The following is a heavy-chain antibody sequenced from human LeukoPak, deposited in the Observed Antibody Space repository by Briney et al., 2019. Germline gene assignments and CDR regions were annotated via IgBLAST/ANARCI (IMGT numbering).Heavy chain of an antibody. CDR1: GYTFTSYG. J-gene: IGHJ4*02. V-gene: IGHV1-18*01. D-gene: IGHD3-3*02. CDR3: ASAFLEWLLLYY. Sequence: ASVKVSCKASGYTFTSYGISWVRQAPGQGLEWMGWISAYNGNTNYAQKFQGRVTITADESTSTAYMELSSLRSEDTAVYYCASAFLEWLLLYYWGQGTLVTVSS. CDR2: ISAYNGNT.